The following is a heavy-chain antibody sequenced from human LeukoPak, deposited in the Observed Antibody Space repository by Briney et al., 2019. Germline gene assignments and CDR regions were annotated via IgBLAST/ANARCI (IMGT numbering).Heavy chain of an antibody. CDR3: ARVGSSGKYYYYMDV. Sequence: GGSLRLSCAASGFTFSSYTMNWVRQAPGKGLEWVSYITSSGSTVYYADSVKGRFTISRDNAKNSLYLQMRSPTAEDTAVYFCARVGSSGKYYYYMDVWGKGTTVTVSS. V-gene: IGHV3-48*04. J-gene: IGHJ6*03. D-gene: IGHD1-26*01. CDR1: GFTFSSYT. CDR2: ITSSGSTV.